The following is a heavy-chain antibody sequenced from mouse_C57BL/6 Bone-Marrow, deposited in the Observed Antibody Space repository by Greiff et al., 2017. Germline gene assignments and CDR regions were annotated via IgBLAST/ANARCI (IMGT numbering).Heavy chain of an antibody. CDR1: GFSLTSYG. J-gene: IGHJ4*01. CDR3: ARHDEADYAMDY. CDR2: IWSDGST. D-gene: IGHD2-3*01. Sequence: QVQLKESGPGLVAPSQSLSITCTVSGFSLTSYGVHWVRQPPGKGLEWLVVIWSDGSTTYNSAPKSRLSISKDNSKSQVFLKMNSLQTDDPAMYYCARHDEADYAMDYWGQGTSVTVSS. V-gene: IGHV2-6-1*01.